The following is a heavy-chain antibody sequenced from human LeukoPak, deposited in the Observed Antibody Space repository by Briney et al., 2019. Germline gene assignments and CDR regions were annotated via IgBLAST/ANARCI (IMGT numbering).Heavy chain of an antibody. Sequence: PGRSLRLSCAASGFTFSSYGMHWVRQAPGKGLDWVAVIWYDGSNKYYADSVKGRFTISRDNAKNSLYLQMNSLRAEDTALYYCARVLYYYDSSGYFEDYWGQGTLVTVSS. D-gene: IGHD3-22*01. CDR3: ARVLYYYDSSGYFEDY. V-gene: IGHV3-33*01. CDR1: GFTFSSYG. J-gene: IGHJ4*02. CDR2: IWYDGSNK.